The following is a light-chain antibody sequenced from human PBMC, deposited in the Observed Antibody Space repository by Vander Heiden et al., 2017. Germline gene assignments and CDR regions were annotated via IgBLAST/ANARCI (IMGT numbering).Light chain of an antibody. J-gene: IGLJ2*01. CDR1: SSNIGSNS. CDR2: RNS. V-gene: IGLV1-47*01. Sequence: QSVLTQPPPASGTPGQRVTISCSGSSSNIGSNSVFWYQHLPGTAPKLLIYRNSHRPSGVPDRFSGSKSGTSASLAISGLRSEDDADYYCAAWDDSLSGVEFGGGTKLTVL. CDR3: AAWDDSLSGVE.